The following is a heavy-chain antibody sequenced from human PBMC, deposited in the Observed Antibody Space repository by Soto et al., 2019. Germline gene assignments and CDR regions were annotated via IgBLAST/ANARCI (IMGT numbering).Heavy chain of an antibody. CDR3: AREYGKYYYDSSGYPDY. V-gene: IGHV3-7*03. CDR2: IKQDGSEK. J-gene: IGHJ4*02. Sequence: GGSLRLSCAASGFTFSSYWTSWVRQAPGKGLEWVANIKQDGSEKYYVDSVKGRFTISRDNAKNSLYLQMNSLRAEDTAVYYCAREYGKYYYDSSGYPDYWGQGTLVTVSS. D-gene: IGHD3-22*01. CDR1: GFTFSSYW.